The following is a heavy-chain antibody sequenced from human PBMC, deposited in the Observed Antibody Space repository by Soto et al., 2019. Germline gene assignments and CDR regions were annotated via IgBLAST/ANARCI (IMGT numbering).Heavy chain of an antibody. D-gene: IGHD1-26*01. CDR3: ARVLLLARWDYYSDY. J-gene: IGHJ4*02. Sequence: GASVKVSWKASGYTFTSYGISWVRQAPGQGLEWMGWISAYNGNTNYAQKLQGRVTMTTDTSTSTAYMELRSLRSDDTAVYYCARVLLLARWDYYSDYWRQGTLVTVSS. CDR2: ISAYNGNT. CDR1: GYTFTSYG. V-gene: IGHV1-18*01.